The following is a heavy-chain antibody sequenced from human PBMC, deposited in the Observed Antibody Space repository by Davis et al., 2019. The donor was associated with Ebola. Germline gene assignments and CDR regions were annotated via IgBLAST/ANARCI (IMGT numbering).Heavy chain of an antibody. J-gene: IGHJ3*02. CDR2: INSDGSST. CDR3: ARPQMGRYSSSWYSAFDI. CDR1: GFTFSSYW. Sequence: HTGGSLRLSCAASGFTFSSYWMHWVRQAPGKGLVWVSRINSDGSSTSYADSVKGRFTISSDNAKNTRYLQMNSLRAEDTAVYYCARPQMGRYSSSWYSAFDIWGQGTMVTVSS. D-gene: IGHD6-13*01. V-gene: IGHV3-74*01.